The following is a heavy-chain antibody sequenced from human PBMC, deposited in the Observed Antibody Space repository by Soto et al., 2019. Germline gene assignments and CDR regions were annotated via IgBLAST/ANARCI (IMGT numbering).Heavy chain of an antibody. CDR1: GFTFSIFA. CDR2: ISGSGGST. CDR3: ARDLVEGALNGFDV. D-gene: IGHD3-16*01. V-gene: IGHV3-23*01. Sequence: GGSLRLSCAASGFTFSIFAMSWVRQSPGKGLEWVSTISGSGGSTYYADAVKGRFTISRDNSMGTLYLQMKGLGAEDTALYYCARDLVEGALNGFDVWGQGTMVTVS. J-gene: IGHJ3*01.